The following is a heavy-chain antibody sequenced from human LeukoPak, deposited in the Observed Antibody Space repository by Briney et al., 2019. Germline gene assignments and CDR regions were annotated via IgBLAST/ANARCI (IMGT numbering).Heavy chain of an antibody. V-gene: IGHV1-46*01. D-gene: IGHD3-10*01. CDR1: GYAFTSYY. Sequence: GASVKVSCKASGYAFTSYYMHWVRQAPGQGLEWMGVINPSGGSTSYAQNFQGRVTMTTDTSTTTVYMELSSLRSEDTAIYYCARESSDGSGSYDYWGQGTLVTVSS. CDR2: INPSGGST. CDR3: ARESSDGSGSYDY. J-gene: IGHJ4*02.